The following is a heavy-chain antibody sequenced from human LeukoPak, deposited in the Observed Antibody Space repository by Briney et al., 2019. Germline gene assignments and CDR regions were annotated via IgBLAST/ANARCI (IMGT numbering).Heavy chain of an antibody. J-gene: IGHJ6*03. CDR3: AKDRVATERYYMDV. CDR1: GFTFSTYA. Sequence: GGSLRLSCAASGFTFSTYAIHWVRQAPGKGLEWVAVISFDGSNKYYADSVKGRFTISRDNSKNTLYLQMNSLRAEDTAVYYCAKDRVATERYYMDVWGKGTTVTISS. CDR2: ISFDGSNK. D-gene: IGHD6-13*01. V-gene: IGHV3-30*04.